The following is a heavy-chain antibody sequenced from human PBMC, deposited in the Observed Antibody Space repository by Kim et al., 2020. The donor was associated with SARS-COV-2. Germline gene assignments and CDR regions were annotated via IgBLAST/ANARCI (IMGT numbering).Heavy chain of an antibody. J-gene: IGHJ6*02. CDR3: ARDLEYSRSSLLYYGIDV. CDR2: IYSGGNT. Sequence: GGSLRLSCAASGFTVSSNYMNWVRQAPGKGLEWVSVIYSGGNTYYADSVKGRFTISRDNSKNTLYLQMNSLRAEDTAVYYCARDLEYSRSSLLYYGIDVWGQGNTLTVSS. V-gene: IGHV3-53*01. CDR1: GFTVSSNY. D-gene: IGHD6-6*01.